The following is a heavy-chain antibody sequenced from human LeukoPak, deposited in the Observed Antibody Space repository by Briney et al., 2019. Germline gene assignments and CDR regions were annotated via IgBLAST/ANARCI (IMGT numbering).Heavy chain of an antibody. J-gene: IGHJ5*02. V-gene: IGHV3-33*01. CDR1: GFTFSSYG. Sequence: PGGSLRLSCAASGFTFSSYGMHWVRQAPCKGLEWVAVIWYDGSNKYYADSVKGRFTISRDNSKNTLYLQMNSLRAEDTAVYYCARDGNVLWFRGLGYWFDPWGQGTLVTVSS. CDR3: ARDGNVLWFRGLGYWFDP. D-gene: IGHD3-10*01. CDR2: IWYDGSNK.